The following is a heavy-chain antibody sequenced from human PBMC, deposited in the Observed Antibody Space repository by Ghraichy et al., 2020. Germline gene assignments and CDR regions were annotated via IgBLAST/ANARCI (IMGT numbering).Heavy chain of an antibody. D-gene: IGHD1-26*01. Sequence: GGSLRLSCAASGLTFSRYWMNWVRQAPGKGLEWVANINQDGSEKYYVDSVKGRVTISRDNAKNSLYLQMDSLRAEDTAVYYCVTHMLIVGVTFGYWGQGTLVTVSS. V-gene: IGHV3-7*03. CDR2: INQDGSEK. CDR1: GLTFSRYW. J-gene: IGHJ4*02. CDR3: VTHMLIVGVTFGY.